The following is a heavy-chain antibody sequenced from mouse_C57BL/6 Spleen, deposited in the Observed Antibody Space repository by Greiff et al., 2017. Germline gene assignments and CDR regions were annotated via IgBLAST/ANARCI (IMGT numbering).Heavy chain of an antibody. Sequence: QVQLQQPGAELVKPGASVKMSCKASGYTFTSYWITWVKQRPGQGLEWIGDIYPGSGSTNYNEKFKSKATLTVDPPSHTAYMQISSLTSEDSAGYCCAMRRDGYWLDYWGQGTSVTVSS. CDR1: GYTFTSYW. CDR2: IYPGSGST. J-gene: IGHJ4*01. D-gene: IGHD2-3*01. V-gene: IGHV1-55*01. CDR3: AMRRDGYWLDY.